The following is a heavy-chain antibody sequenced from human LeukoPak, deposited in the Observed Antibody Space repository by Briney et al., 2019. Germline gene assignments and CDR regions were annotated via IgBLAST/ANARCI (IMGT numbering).Heavy chain of an antibody. J-gene: IGHJ3*02. CDR3: ARHAYDYYYDSSGYYDSDAFDI. CDR2: IYYSGST. CDR1: GGSISSYY. Sequence: PSETLSLTCTVSGGSISSYYWSWIRQPPGKGLEWIGYIYYSGSTNYNPSLKSRVTISVDTSKNQFSLKLSSVTAADTAVYYCARHAYDYYYDSSGYYDSDAFDIWGQGTMVTVSS. V-gene: IGHV4-59*08. D-gene: IGHD3-22*01.